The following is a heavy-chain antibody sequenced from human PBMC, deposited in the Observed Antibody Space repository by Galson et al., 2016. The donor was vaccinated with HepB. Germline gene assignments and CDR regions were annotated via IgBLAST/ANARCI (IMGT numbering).Heavy chain of an antibody. V-gene: IGHV3-48*02. CDR2: ISSSSSTI. CDR3: ARDASPYSSSWYYFDY. CDR1: GFTFSSYS. J-gene: IGHJ4*02. Sequence: AASGFTFSSYSMNWVRQAPGKGLEWVSYISSSSSTIYYADSVKGRFTISRDNAKNSLYLQLNSLRDEDTAVYYCARDASPYSSSWYYFDYWGQGTLVTVSA. D-gene: IGHD6-13*01.